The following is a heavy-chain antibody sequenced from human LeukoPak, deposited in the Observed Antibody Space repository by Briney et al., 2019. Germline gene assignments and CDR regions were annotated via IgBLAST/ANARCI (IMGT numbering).Heavy chain of an antibody. J-gene: IGHJ5*02. CDR2: FDPEDGET. D-gene: IGHD2-2*01. Sequence: ASVKVSCKVSGYTLTELSMHWVRQAPGKGLEWMGGFDPEDGETIYAQKFQGRFTMTEDTSTDTAYMELSSLRSEDTAVYYCATVGCSSTSCYATYWFDPWGQGTLVTVSS. CDR1: GYTLTELS. V-gene: IGHV1-24*01. CDR3: ATVGCSSTSCYATYWFDP.